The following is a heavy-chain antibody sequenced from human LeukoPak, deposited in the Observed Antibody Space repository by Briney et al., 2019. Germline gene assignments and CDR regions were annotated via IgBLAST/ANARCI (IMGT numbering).Heavy chain of an antibody. CDR2: IYPGDSDT. D-gene: IGHD2-2*01. Sequence: GESLKISCKASGYSFTNYWFGWVRQMPGKGLEWMGNIYPGDSDTRYSPFFQGQVTTSADKSISTAYLQWSSLKASDTAMYYCARLDRADCSSKRCSRGSGGFDIWGQGTMVTVSS. J-gene: IGHJ3*02. CDR3: ARLDRADCSSKRCSRGSGGFDI. CDR1: GYSFTNYW. V-gene: IGHV5-51*01.